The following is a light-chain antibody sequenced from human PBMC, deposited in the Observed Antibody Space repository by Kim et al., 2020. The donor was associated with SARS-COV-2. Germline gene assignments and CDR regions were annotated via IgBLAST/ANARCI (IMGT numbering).Light chain of an antibody. V-gene: IGLV1-40*01. CDR3: QSYDSSLRGRV. CDR1: SSNIGAGYD. Sequence: QPVLTQPPSVSGAPGQRVTISCTGSSSNIGAGYDVHWYQQLPGTAPKLLIYGNSNRPSGVPDRFCGSKSGTSASLAITGLQAEDEADYYCQSYDSSLRGRVFGGGTQLTVL. J-gene: IGLJ3*02. CDR2: GNS.